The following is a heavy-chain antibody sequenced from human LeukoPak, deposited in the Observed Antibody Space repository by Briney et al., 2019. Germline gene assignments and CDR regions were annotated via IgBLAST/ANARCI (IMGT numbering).Heavy chain of an antibody. D-gene: IGHD6-19*01. CDR3: ARTAVAGTLRWFDL. J-gene: IGHJ5*02. CDR1: DFTFSNFG. CDR2: IRYDVSNN. Sequence: PGGSLRLSCVASDFTFSNFGMHWVRQAPGKGLEWLSFIRYDVSNNYHADSVKGRFSISRDNSKNNLHLQMNTLRPDDTAVYYCARTAVAGTLRWFDLWGQGTLVIVSS. V-gene: IGHV3-30*02.